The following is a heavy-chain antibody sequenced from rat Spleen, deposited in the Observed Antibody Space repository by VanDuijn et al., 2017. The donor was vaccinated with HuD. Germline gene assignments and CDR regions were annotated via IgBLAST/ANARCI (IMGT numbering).Heavy chain of an antibody. J-gene: IGHJ3*01. CDR3: ASAGYNWFAY. CDR2: ISYSGST. Sequence: EVQLQESGPGLVKPSQSLSLTCSVTGNSITSNHWGWIRKFPGNKMEWIGHISYSGSTSYNPSLKSRISITRDTSKNQFFLQLNSVTTEDTATYYCASAGYNWFAYWGQGTLVTVSS. V-gene: IGHV3-1*01. D-gene: IGHD4-3*01. CDR1: GNSITSNH.